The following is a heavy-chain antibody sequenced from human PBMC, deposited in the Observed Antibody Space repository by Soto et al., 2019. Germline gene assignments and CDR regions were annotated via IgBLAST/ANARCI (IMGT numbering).Heavy chain of an antibody. CDR1: GFTFSSYW. CDR2: IKQDGSEK. CDR3: ARVPGSYYDILTGYYIGGAFDI. V-gene: IGHV3-7*05. Sequence: EVQLVESGGGLVQPGGSLRLSCAASGFTFSSYWMSWVRQAPGKGLEWVANIKQDGSEKYYVDSVKGRFTISRDNAKNSLYLQMNSLRAEDTAVYYCARVPGSYYDILTGYYIGGAFDIWGQGTMVTVSS. D-gene: IGHD3-9*01. J-gene: IGHJ3*02.